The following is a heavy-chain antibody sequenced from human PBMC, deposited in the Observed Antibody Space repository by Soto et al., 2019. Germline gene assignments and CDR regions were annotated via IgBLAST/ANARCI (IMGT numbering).Heavy chain of an antibody. CDR2: ISYDGSNK. J-gene: IGHJ4*02. D-gene: IGHD3-3*01. CDR1: GFTFSSYA. CDR3: ARDPSGVVIMPSDPAFDY. Sequence: QVQLVESGGGVVQPGRSLRLSCAASGFTFSSYAMHWVRQAPGKGLEWVAVISYDGSNKYYADSVKGQFTISRDNSKNTLYLQMNSLRAEDTAVYYCARDPSGVVIMPSDPAFDYWGQGTLVTVSS. V-gene: IGHV3-30-3*01.